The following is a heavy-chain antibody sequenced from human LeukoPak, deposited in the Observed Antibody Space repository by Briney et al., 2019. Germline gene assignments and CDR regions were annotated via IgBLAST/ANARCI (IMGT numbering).Heavy chain of an antibody. D-gene: IGHD6-6*01. Sequence: SETLSLTCTVSGGSVSSSSYYWGWIRQPPGKGLEWIGSIYYSGSTYYNPSLKSRVTISVDTSKNQFSLKLSSVTAADTAVYYCAREYSSSSDWGQGTLVTVSS. CDR1: GGSVSSSSYY. V-gene: IGHV4-39*07. CDR2: IYYSGST. CDR3: AREYSSSSD. J-gene: IGHJ4*02.